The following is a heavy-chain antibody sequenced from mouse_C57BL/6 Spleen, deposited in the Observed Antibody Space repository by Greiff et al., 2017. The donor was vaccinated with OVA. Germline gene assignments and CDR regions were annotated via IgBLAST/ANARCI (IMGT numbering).Heavy chain of an antibody. CDR1: GYTFTDYE. V-gene: IGHV1-15*01. CDR3: TRGDTTVVATRVFDY. D-gene: IGHD1-1*01. CDR2: IDPETGGT. J-gene: IGHJ2*01. Sequence: QVQLQQSGAELVRPGASVTLSCKASGYTFTDYEMHWVKQTPVHGLEWIGAIDPETGGTAYNQKFKGKAILTADKSSSTAYMELRSLTSEDSAVYYCTRGDTTVVATRVFDYWGQGTTLTVSS.